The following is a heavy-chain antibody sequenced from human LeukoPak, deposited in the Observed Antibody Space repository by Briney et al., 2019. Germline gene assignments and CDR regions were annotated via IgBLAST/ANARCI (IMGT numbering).Heavy chain of an antibody. CDR3: ARAGIQIGRYFDWLEAITISDY. CDR1: GFTFSSYA. V-gene: IGHV3-30*04. Sequence: GGSLRLSCAASGFTFSSYAMHWVRQAPGKGLEWVAVISYDGSNKYYADSVKGRFTISRDNSKNTLYLQMNSLRAEDTAVYYCARAGIQIGRYFDWLEAITISDYWGQGTLVTVSS. D-gene: IGHD3-9*01. J-gene: IGHJ4*02. CDR2: ISYDGSNK.